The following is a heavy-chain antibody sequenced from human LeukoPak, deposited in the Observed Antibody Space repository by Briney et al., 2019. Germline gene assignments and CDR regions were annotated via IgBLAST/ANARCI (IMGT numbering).Heavy chain of an antibody. V-gene: IGHV4-30-4*08. CDR2: IYYSGST. CDR3: ASSWAITMVRGVLLTN. J-gene: IGHJ4*02. CDR1: GGSISSGDYY. D-gene: IGHD3-10*01. Sequence: PSQTLSLTCTVSGGSISSGDYYWSWIRQPPGKGLEWIGYIYYSGSTYYNQFLKSRVTISVDTSKNQFSLKLSSVTAADTAVYYCASSWAITMVRGVLLTNWGQGTLVTVSS.